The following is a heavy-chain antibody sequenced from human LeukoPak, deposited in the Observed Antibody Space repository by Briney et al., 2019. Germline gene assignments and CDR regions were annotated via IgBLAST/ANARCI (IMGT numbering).Heavy chain of an antibody. CDR2: ISGGGGST. CDR1: GFTFTSYS. D-gene: IGHD3-10*01. Sequence: GGSLRLSCAASGFTFTSYSMNWVRQAPGKGLEWVSTISGGGGSTYYADSVKGRFTISRDNSKNTLYLQMNSLRAEDTAVYYCAKERFSDAFDIWGQGTMVTVSS. J-gene: IGHJ3*02. CDR3: AKERFSDAFDI. V-gene: IGHV3-23*01.